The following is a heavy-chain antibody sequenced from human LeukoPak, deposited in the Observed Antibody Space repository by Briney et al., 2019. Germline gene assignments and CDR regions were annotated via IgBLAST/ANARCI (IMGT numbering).Heavy chain of an antibody. D-gene: IGHD6-13*01. CDR2: IDWDDDK. CDR3: ARTELSIAAAGTPFDY. CDR1: GGSISSYYW. J-gene: IGHJ4*02. Sequence: TLSLTCTVSGGSISSYYWSWIRQPPGKALEWLARIDWDDDKYYSTSLKTRLTISKDTSKNQVVLTMTNMDPVDTATYYCARTELSIAAAGTPFDYWGQGTLVTVSS. V-gene: IGHV2-70*11.